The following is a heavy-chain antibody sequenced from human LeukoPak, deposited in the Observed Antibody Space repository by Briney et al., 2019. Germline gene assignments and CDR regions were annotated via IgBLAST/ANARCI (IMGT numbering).Heavy chain of an antibody. Sequence: GGSLRLSCAASGFTFSNSAMSWVRQAPGKGLEWVSGINSSGGSTYYAGSVNGRFTISRDNSKNTLYLQMNSLRADDTAVYYCTRGHSSSWIDYWGQGTLVTVSS. CDR2: INSSGGST. J-gene: IGHJ4*02. CDR3: TRGHSSSWIDY. V-gene: IGHV3-23*01. CDR1: GFTFSNSA. D-gene: IGHD6-13*01.